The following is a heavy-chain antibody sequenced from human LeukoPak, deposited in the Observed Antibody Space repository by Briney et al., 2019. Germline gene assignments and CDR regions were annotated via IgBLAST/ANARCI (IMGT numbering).Heavy chain of an antibody. J-gene: IGHJ4*02. CDR1: GGSISSYY. D-gene: IGHD6-13*01. CDR2: IYYSGST. V-gene: IGHV4-59*01. CDR3: ARGTYGSSWQLEHFDY. Sequence: SETLSLTCTVSGGSISSYYCSSIRQPPGKGREWVGYIYYSGSTNTNPSLNSRVTISVDTSKNQFSLKLSSLTAADTAVYYCARGTYGSSWQLEHFDYWGQGTLVTVSS.